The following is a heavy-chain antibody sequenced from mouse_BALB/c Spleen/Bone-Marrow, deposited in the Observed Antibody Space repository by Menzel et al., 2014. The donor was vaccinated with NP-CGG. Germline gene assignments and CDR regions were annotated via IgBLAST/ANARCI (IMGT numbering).Heavy chain of an antibody. CDR2: ILPGSGST. CDR3: AREDYYGSSYLDY. J-gene: IGHJ2*01. D-gene: IGHD1-1*01. V-gene: IGHV1-9*01. CDR1: GYTFSSYW. Sequence: LVESGAELMKPGASVKISCKATGYTFSSYWIEWVKQRPGHGLEWIGEILPGSGSTIYNEKFKGKATFTADTSSNTAYMQLSSLTSEDSAVYYCAREDYYGSSYLDYWGQGTTLTVSS.